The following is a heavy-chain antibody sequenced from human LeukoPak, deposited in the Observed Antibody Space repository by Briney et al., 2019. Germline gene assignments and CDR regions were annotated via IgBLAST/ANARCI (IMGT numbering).Heavy chain of an antibody. Sequence: GGSLRLSCAASGFTFSSYWTHWVRQAPGKGLVWVSRINSDGSSTSYADSVKGRFTISRDNAKNTLYLQMNSLRAEDTAVYYCARGDQLWVKSGRLDYWGQGTLVTVSS. D-gene: IGHD5-18*01. CDR3: ARGDQLWVKSGRLDY. CDR2: INSDGSST. V-gene: IGHV3-74*01. CDR1: GFTFSSYW. J-gene: IGHJ4*02.